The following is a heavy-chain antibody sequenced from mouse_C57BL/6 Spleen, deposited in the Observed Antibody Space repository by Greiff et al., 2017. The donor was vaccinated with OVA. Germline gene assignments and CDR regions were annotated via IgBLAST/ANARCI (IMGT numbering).Heavy chain of an antibody. CDR2: IYPRSGNT. J-gene: IGHJ1*03. Sequence: VQLQQSGAELARPGASVKLSCKASGYTFTSYGISWVKQRTGQGLEWIGEIYPRSGNTYYNEKFKGKATLTADKSSSTAYMELRSLTSEDSAVYFCARRGDYDRYWYFDVWGTGTTVTVSS. CDR1: GYTFTSYG. CDR3: ARRGDYDRYWYFDV. D-gene: IGHD2-4*01. V-gene: IGHV1-81*01.